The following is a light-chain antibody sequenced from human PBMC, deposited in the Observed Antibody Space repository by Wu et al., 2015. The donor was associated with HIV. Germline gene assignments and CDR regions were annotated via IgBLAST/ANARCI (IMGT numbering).Light chain of an antibody. Sequence: DIQMTQSPSSLSASVGDRVTITCRASQSISNYLNWYQQKPGKAPKLLIYAASTLQSGVPLRFSGSGSGTDFTLTISSLQPEDFATYYCQQSYTTPPTFGQGTKVE. J-gene: IGKJ1*01. CDR3: QQSYTTPPT. CDR2: AAS. V-gene: IGKV1-39*01. CDR1: QSISNY.